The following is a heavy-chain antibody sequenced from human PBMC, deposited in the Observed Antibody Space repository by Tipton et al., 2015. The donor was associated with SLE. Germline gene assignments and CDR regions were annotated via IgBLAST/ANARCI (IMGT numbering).Heavy chain of an antibody. V-gene: IGHV4-38-2*01. Sequence: LRLSCAASGFTFSSYSMNWVRQAPGKGLEWIGSIYHSGSTYYNPSLKSRVTISVNTSKNQFSLKLSSVTAADTAVYYCARQLPYSSSWYWRGGAFDIWGQGTMVTVSS. D-gene: IGHD6-13*01. J-gene: IGHJ3*02. CDR3: ARQLPYSSSWYWRGGAFDI. CDR1: GFTFSSYS. CDR2: IYHSGST.